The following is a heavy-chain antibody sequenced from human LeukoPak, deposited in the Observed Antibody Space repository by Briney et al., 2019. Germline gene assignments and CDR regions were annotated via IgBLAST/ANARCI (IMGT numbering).Heavy chain of an antibody. CDR3: ARANRPYYYYYGMDI. J-gene: IGHJ6*02. V-gene: IGHV3-30*19. CDR2: ISYDGSSK. CDR1: GFTFSSYG. Sequence: GRSLRLSCAASGFTFSSYGMHWVRQAPGKGLEWVAVISYDGSSKYYADSVRGRFTISRDNSKNTLYLQMNSLRAEDTAVYYCARANRPYYYYYGMDIWGQGATVTVSS.